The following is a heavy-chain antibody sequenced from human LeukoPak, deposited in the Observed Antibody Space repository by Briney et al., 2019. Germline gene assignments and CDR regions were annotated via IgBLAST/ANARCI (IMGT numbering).Heavy chain of an antibody. CDR1: GYTFTSYA. Sequence: EASVKVSCKASGYTFTSYAMHWVRQAPGQRLEWMGWINAGNGNTKYSQKFQGRVTITRDTSASTAYMELSSLRSEDTAVYYCARYASYYDFWSAHDTNWFDPWGQGTLVTVSS. D-gene: IGHD3-3*01. J-gene: IGHJ5*02. V-gene: IGHV1-3*01. CDR2: INAGNGNT. CDR3: ARYASYYDFWSAHDTNWFDP.